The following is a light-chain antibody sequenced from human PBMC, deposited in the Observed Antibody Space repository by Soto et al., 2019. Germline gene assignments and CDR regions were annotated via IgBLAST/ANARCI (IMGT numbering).Light chain of an antibody. CDR2: EVN. J-gene: IGLJ2*01. Sequence: QSALTQPPSASGSPGQSVAISCTGTSSDVGGYNYVSWYQQHPGKAPKLMIYEVNKRPSGVPDRFSGSKSGNTASLTVSGLQAEDEADYYCQSYDSSLSAYVVFGGGTKLTVL. CDR1: SSDVGGYNY. CDR3: QSYDSSLSAYVV. V-gene: IGLV2-8*01.